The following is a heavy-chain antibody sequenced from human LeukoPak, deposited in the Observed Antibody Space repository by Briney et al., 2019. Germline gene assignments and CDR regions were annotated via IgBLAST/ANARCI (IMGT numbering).Heavy chain of an antibody. V-gene: IGHV3-30*18. Sequence: PGGSLRLSCAASGFTFSSHGMHWVRQAPGKGLEWLEAMTHDGVNQYYADSVKGRFTISRDNSKNTLYLQMNSLRAEDTAVYYCANGNPFSGSYPSPHAFQNWGQGTLVTVSP. CDR2: MTHDGVNQ. CDR3: ANGNPFSGSYPSPHAFQN. D-gene: IGHD1-26*01. CDR1: GFTFSSHG. J-gene: IGHJ1*01.